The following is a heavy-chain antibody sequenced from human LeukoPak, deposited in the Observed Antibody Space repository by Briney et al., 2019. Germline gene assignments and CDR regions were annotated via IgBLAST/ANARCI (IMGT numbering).Heavy chain of an antibody. D-gene: IGHD3-3*01. V-gene: IGHV4-39*01. CDR1: GGSISSSSYY. J-gene: IGHJ5*02. CDR2: IYYSGST. Sequence: SETLSLTCTVSGGSISSSSYYWGWIRQPPGKGPEWIGSIYYSGSTYYNPSLKSRVTISVDTSKNQFSLKLSSVTAADTAVYYCARQGYDFWSGYFTVGFDPWGQGTLVTVSS. CDR3: ARQGYDFWSGYFTVGFDP.